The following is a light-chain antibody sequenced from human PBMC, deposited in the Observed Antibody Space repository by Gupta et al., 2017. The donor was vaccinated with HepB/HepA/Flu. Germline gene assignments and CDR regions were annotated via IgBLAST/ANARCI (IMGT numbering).Light chain of an antibody. J-gene: IGLJ3*02. CDR2: DVN. Sequence: SALTQPAALSGSPGRPITISCTGTCSDIGGYNYVSCLQHPPGNVPKLIIYDVNNRPSGVSNRFSGSKSGNTASLTISVLEADDEADYYCSSYTCRGTPVMFGGGTRLTVL. V-gene: IGLV2-14*03. CDR1: CSDIGGYNY. CDR3: SSYTCRGTPVM.